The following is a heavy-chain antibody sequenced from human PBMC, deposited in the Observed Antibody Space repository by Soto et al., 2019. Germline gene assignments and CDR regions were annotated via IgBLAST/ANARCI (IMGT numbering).Heavy chain of an antibody. Sequence: PGGSLRLSCAASGFTFSSYAMHWVRQAPGKGLEWVAVISYDGSNKYYADSVKGRFTISRDNSKNTLYLQMNSLRAEDTAVYYCARDGEYSGYGPLSYFDYWGQGTLVTAPQ. V-gene: IGHV3-30-3*01. D-gene: IGHD5-12*01. CDR3: ARDGEYSGYGPLSYFDY. CDR2: ISYDGSNK. J-gene: IGHJ4*02. CDR1: GFTFSSYA.